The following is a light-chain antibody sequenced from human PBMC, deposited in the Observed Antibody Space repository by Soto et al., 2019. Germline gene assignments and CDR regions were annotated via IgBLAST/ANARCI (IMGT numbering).Light chain of an antibody. CDR1: SSDFGGYNY. J-gene: IGLJ2*01. CDR3: SSYTRSSTLDVV. CDR2: DVS. V-gene: IGLV2-14*01. Sequence: QSALTQPASVSGSPGQSITISCTGTSSDFGGYNYVSWYQQHPGKAPKLMIYDVSNRPSGVSNRFSGSKSGNTASLTISGLQAEDESEYYCSSYTRSSTLDVVFGGGTKLTVL.